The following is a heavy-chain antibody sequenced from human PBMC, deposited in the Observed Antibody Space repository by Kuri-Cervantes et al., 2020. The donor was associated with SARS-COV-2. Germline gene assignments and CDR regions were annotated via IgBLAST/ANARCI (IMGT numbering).Heavy chain of an antibody. D-gene: IGHD2-2*02. Sequence: SETLSLTCAIYGGSLSGSYWSWIRQSPGKRLEWIGEVNHNGGANYNPSLRSRVTISVDPSKAQFSLNLISVTAADTAVYYCARAVGGCSSTSCYSIPRWYFDLWGRGTLVTVSS. CDR3: ARAVGGCSSTSCYSIPRWYFDL. CDR1: GGSLSGSY. V-gene: IGHV4-34*01. CDR2: VNHNGGA. J-gene: IGHJ2*01.